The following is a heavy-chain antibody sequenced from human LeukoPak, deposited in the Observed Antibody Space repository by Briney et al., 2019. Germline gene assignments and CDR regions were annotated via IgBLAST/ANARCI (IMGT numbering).Heavy chain of an antibody. V-gene: IGHV4-4*07. J-gene: IGHJ4*02. D-gene: IGHD3-22*01. CDR3: AREPHYYDSSGYYRFDY. CDR1: GGSISSYY. CDR2: IYTSGST. Sequence: SETLSLTCTVSGGSISSYYWSWIRQPAGKGLEWIGRIYTSGSTNYNPSLKSRVTMSVDTSKNQFSLKLSSVTAADTAVYSCAREPHYYDSSGYYRFDYWGQGTLVTVSS.